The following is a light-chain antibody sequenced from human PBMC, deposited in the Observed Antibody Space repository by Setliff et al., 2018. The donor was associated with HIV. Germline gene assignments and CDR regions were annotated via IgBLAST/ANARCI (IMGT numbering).Light chain of an antibody. Sequence: QSVLTQPASVSGSPGQSIPISCTGTSSDVGSYNLVSWYQQHPGKAPKLMIYEVTKRPSGVSNRFSGSKSGNTASLTISGLQAEDEADYYCSSYTSSYTFVFGTGTKGTVL. CDR2: EVT. V-gene: IGLV2-14*02. J-gene: IGLJ1*01. CDR1: SSDVGSYNL. CDR3: SSYTSSYTFV.